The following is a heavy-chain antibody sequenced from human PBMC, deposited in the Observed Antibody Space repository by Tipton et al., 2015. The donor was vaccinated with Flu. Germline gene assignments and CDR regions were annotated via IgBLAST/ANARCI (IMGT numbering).Heavy chain of an antibody. CDR3: ARGWLGGSYYYYYYMDV. CDR2: IYYSGST. D-gene: IGHD3-22*01. Sequence: TLSLTCAVYGGSFSGYYWSWIRQPPGKGLEWIGYIYYSGSTNYNPSLKSRVTISVDTSKNQFSLKLSSVTAADTAAYYCARGWLGGSYYYYYYMDVWGKGTTVTVSS. CDR1: GGSFSGYY. J-gene: IGHJ6*03. V-gene: IGHV4-59*01.